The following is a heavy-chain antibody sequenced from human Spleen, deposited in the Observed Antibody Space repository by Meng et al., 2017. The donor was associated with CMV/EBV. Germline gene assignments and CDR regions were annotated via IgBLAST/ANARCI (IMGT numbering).Heavy chain of an antibody. J-gene: IGHJ6*02. CDR2: ITGTGGST. CDR3: AKAGSSWFNYGMDV. D-gene: IGHD6-13*01. V-gene: IGHV3-23*01. CDR1: GFTFAAYT. Sequence: GGSLRLSCASSGFTFAAYTMSWVRQAPGKGLEWVSSITGTGGSTYYADSVKGRFTISRDNSKNTLYLQMNSLRAEDTAVYYCAKAGSSWFNYGMDVWGQGTTVTVSS.